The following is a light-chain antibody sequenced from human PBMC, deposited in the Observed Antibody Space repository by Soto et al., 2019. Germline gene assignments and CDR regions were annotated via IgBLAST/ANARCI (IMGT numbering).Light chain of an antibody. J-gene: IGKJ1*01. CDR3: LQDYNYPWT. CDR2: AAS. Sequence: AIQMTQSPSSLSASVGYRDTITCRASQGIRNDLGWYQQKPGKAPKLLIYAASSLQSGVPSRFSGSGSGTDFTLTISSLQPEDFATYYCLQDYNYPWTFGQGTKVDI. V-gene: IGKV1-6*01. CDR1: QGIRND.